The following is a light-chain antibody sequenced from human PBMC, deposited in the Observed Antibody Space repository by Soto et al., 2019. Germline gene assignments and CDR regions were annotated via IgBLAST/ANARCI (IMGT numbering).Light chain of an antibody. J-gene: IGLJ3*02. CDR3: AAWDNSLNGWV. CDR1: SSTIGSAY. V-gene: IGLV1-44*01. CDR2: NNN. Sequence: QSVLTQPPSASGTPGQRVTISCSGSSSTIGSAYVYWYQQLPGTAPKLLIHNNNQRPSGVPDRVSGSKSGTSASLAISGLQSEDEADYHCAAWDNSLNGWVFGGGTKVTVL.